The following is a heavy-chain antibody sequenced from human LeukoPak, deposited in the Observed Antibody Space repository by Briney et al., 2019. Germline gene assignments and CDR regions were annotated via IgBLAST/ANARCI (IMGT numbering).Heavy chain of an antibody. Sequence: LETLSLTCAVYGGSFSGYYWSWIRQPPGKGLEWIGEINHSGSTNYNPSLKSRVTISVDTSKNQFSLKLSSVTAADTAVYYCARDCSSTSCFLDYGRQGTLVTVSS. J-gene: IGHJ4*02. CDR2: INHSGST. CDR3: ARDCSSTSCFLDY. D-gene: IGHD2-2*01. CDR1: GGSFSGYY. V-gene: IGHV4-34*01.